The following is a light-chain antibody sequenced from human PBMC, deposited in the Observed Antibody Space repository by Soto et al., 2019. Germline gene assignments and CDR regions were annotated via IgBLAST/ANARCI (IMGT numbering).Light chain of an antibody. CDR3: QQLRMYPST. J-gene: IGKJ4*01. CDR1: QDIAIY. V-gene: IGKV1-9*01. Sequence: IQLTQSPSSLSASVGDRVTITCRASQDIAIYLAWYQQKPGEAPKLLIYAASTLYGGVPSRFSGSGSGTDFALTITSLKAEDFATDYCQQLRMYPSTCGGGTNVEIK. CDR2: AAS.